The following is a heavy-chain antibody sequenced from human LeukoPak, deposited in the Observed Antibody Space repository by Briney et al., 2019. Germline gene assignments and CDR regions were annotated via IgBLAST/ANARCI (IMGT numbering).Heavy chain of an antibody. D-gene: IGHD2-2*01. CDR3: ARVKVVPAAMYDY. Sequence: SETLSLTCTDSGGSISSYYWSWIRQPPGKGLEWIGYIYYSGSTNYNPSLKSRVTISVDTSKNQFSLKLSSVTAADTAVYYCARVKVVPAAMYDYWGQGTLVTVSS. V-gene: IGHV4-59*01. CDR2: IYYSGST. CDR1: GGSISSYY. J-gene: IGHJ4*02.